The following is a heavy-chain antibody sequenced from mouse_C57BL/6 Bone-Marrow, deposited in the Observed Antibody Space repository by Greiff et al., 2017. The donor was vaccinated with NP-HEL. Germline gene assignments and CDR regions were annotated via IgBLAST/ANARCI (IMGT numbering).Heavy chain of an antibody. Sequence: QVQLQQPGAELVRPGSSVKLSCKASGYTFTSYWMDWVKQRPGQGLEWIGNIDPSDSETHYNQKFKDKATLTVDKSSSTAYTQLSRLTSEDSAVYYCARQFFYLDYWGQGTTLTVSS. CDR2: IDPSDSET. V-gene: IGHV1-61*01. CDR3: ARQFFYLDY. D-gene: IGHD6-1*01. CDR1: GYTFTSYW. J-gene: IGHJ2*01.